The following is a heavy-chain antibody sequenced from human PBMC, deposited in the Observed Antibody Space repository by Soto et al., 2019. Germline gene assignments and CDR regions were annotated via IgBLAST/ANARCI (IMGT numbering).Heavy chain of an antibody. CDR3: AKGYVEMATVFDY. J-gene: IGHJ4*02. D-gene: IGHD4-17*01. CDR2: ISYDGSNK. CDR1: GFTFSSYG. V-gene: IGHV3-30*18. Sequence: QVQLVESGGGVVQPGRSLRLSCAASGFTFSSYGMHWVRQAPGKGLEWVAVISYDGSNKYYADSVKGRFTISRDNSKNTLYLQMNSLRDEDTAVYYCAKGYVEMATVFDYWGQGTLVTVSS.